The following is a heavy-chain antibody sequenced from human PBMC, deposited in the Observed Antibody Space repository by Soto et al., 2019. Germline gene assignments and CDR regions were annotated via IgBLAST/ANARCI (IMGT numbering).Heavy chain of an antibody. CDR3: ARDGSSSGNHDY. CDR1: GGSFSGYY. Sequence: PSETLSLTCAVYGGSFSGYYWSWIRQPPGKGLEWIGEINHSGSTNYNPSLKSRVTISVDTSKNQFSLKLSSVTAADTAVYYCARDGSSSGNHDYWGQGTLVTVSS. J-gene: IGHJ4*02. D-gene: IGHD6-6*01. CDR2: INHSGST. V-gene: IGHV4-34*01.